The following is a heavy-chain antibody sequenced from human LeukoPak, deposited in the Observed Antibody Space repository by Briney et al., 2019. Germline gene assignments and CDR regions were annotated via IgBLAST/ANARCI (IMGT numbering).Heavy chain of an antibody. D-gene: IGHD3-22*01. V-gene: IGHV3-49*03. J-gene: IGHJ3*02. CDR1: GFTFGDYA. CDR3: TSPVVVLIDDAFDI. CDR2: IRSKAYGGTT. Sequence: PGGSLRLSCTASGFTFGDYAMSWFRQAPGKGLEWVGFIRSKAYGGTTEYAASVKGRFTISRDDSKSIAYLQMNSLKTEDTAVYYCTSPVVVLIDDAFDIWGQGTMVTVSS.